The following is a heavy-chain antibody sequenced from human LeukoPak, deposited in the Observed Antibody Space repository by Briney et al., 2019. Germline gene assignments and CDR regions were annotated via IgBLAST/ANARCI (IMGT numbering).Heavy chain of an antibody. CDR1: GGSIRSSNYY. V-gene: IGHV4-39*01. CDR3: WKVATDY. D-gene: IGHD5-12*01. CDR2: IYYSGST. J-gene: IGHJ4*02. Sequence: SETLSLTCNVSGGSIRSSNYYWGWIRQPPGKGLEWIGIIYYSGSTYYNPSLKSRVTISIDTSKNQFSLKLSSVTAADTAVYYCWKVATDYWGQGTLVTVSS.